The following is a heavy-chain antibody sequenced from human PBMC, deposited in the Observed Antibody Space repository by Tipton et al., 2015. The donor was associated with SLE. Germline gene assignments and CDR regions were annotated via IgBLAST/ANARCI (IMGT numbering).Heavy chain of an antibody. CDR1: GFTFSSYA. V-gene: IGHV3-23*01. D-gene: IGHD6-13*01. CDR3: ARVLYSSSGG. J-gene: IGHJ4*02. CDR2: ISGSGGST. Sequence: GSLRLSCAASGFTFSSYAMSWARQAPGKALEWVSAISGSGGSTYYADSVKGRFTISRDNSKNTLYLQMNSLRAEDTAVYYCARVLYSSSGGWGQGTLVTVSS.